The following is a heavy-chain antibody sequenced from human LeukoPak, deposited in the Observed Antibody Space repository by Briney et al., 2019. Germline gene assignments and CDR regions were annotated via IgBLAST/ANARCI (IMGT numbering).Heavy chain of an antibody. V-gene: IGHV1-2*02. CDR1: GYTFTSYY. Sequence: GASVKVSCKASGYTFTSYYMHWVRQAPGQGLEWMGWINPNSGGTNYAQKFQGRVTMTRDTSISTAYMELSRLRSDDTAVYYCARVGNRMVRGVIHNWFDPWGQGTLVTVSS. D-gene: IGHD3-10*01. CDR2: INPNSGGT. J-gene: IGHJ5*02. CDR3: ARVGNRMVRGVIHNWFDP.